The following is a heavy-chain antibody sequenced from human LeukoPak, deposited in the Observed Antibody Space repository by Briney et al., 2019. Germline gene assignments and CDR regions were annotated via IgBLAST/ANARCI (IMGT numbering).Heavy chain of an antibody. CDR3: ARDTKGSDYYFDY. CDR1: GFTFSSYS. D-gene: IGHD1-1*01. V-gene: IGHV3-48*02. Sequence: PGRSLRLSCAASGFTFSSYSMNCVRQAPGKGLEWVSYISSSSSTIYYADSVKGRFTISRDNAKNSLYLQMNSLRDEDTAVYYCARDTKGSDYYFDYWGQGTLVTVSS. J-gene: IGHJ4*02. CDR2: ISSSSSTI.